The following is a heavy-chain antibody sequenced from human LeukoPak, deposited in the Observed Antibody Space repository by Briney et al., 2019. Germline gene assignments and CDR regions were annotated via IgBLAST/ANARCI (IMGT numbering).Heavy chain of an antibody. CDR2: ISAYNGNT. D-gene: IGHD3-10*01. CDR3: ARGGLTESVDY. J-gene: IGHJ4*02. Sequence: ASVKVSCKSSGYTFTSYGFTWVRQPPGQALEWMGWISAYNGNTNYVQKLQGRVTMSTDTSTSTVYMELRSLRSDDTAVYYCARGGLTESVDYWGQGTLVTVSS. CDR1: GYTFTSYG. V-gene: IGHV1-18*01.